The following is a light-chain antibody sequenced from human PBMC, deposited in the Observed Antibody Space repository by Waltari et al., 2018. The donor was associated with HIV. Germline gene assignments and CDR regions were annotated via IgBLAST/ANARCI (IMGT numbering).Light chain of an antibody. CDR3: QSYDGTLSVWV. CDR2: SNT. CDR1: PSNIGAGYD. J-gene: IGLJ3*02. Sequence: QSVLTQPPSVSGAPGQRVSLSCAGRPSNIGAGYDVHWYLQLPGSAPKPLIHSNTERPSGIPDRFSGSRSGASASLAITGLQVEDEGDYYCQSYDGTLSVWVFGGGTKLTVL. V-gene: IGLV1-40*01.